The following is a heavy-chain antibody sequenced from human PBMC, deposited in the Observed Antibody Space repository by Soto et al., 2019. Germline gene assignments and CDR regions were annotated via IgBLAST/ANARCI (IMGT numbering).Heavy chain of an antibody. CDR3: AYYPGAARPRIYFYGVDV. V-gene: IGHV3-11*01. CDR1: GFTLSDSY. Sequence: GGSLRLSCAASGFTLSDSYMTWFRQAPGKGLEWISSISSTDSATYYADSVKGRITISRDNAKNSLYLQMNSLRAEDTAVYYCAYYPGAARPRIYFYGVDVWGQGTTVTVSS. J-gene: IGHJ6*02. CDR2: ISSTDSAT. D-gene: IGHD3-10*01.